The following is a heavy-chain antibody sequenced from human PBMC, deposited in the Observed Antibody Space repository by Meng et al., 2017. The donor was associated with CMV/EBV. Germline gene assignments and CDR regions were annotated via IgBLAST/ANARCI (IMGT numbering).Heavy chain of an antibody. D-gene: IGHD1-26*01. CDR2: ISYDGSNK. Sequence: GESLKISCAASGFTFSSYAMHWVRQAPGKGLEWVAGISYDGSNKYYADSVKGRFTISRDNSKNTLYLQMNSLRAEDTAVYYCARESFGSHFDYWGQGTLVTVSS. CDR1: GFTFSSYA. CDR3: ARESFGSHFDY. J-gene: IGHJ4*02. V-gene: IGHV3-30-3*01.